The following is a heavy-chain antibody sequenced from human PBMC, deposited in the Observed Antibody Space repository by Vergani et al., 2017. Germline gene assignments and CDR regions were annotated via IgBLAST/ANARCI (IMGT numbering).Heavy chain of an antibody. CDR3: ARVILTGYYHYFDY. J-gene: IGHJ4*02. V-gene: IGHV4-39*07. D-gene: IGHD3-9*01. Sequence: QLQLQESGPGLVKPSETLSLTCTVSGGSISSSSYYWGWIRQPPRKGLEWIGSIYYSGSTYYNPSLKSRVTISVDTSKNQFSLKLSSVTAADTAVYYCARVILTGYYHYFDYWGQGTLVTVSS. CDR1: GGSISSSSYY. CDR2: IYYSGST.